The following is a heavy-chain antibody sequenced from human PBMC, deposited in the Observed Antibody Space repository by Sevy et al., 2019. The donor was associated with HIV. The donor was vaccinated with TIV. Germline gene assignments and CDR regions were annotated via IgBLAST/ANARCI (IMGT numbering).Heavy chain of an antibody. Sequence: GGSLRLSCAASGFTFSDYYMTWIRQAPGKGLDWVSYISNSGNTRKYADSVKGRFTISRDNAKNSLYLQMNSLRAEDTAVYYCAGEMSSSRGDLDYWGQGTLVTVSS. CDR1: GFTFSDYY. V-gene: IGHV3-11*04. CDR3: AGEMSSSRGDLDY. J-gene: IGHJ4*02. CDR2: ISNSGNTR. D-gene: IGHD6-19*01.